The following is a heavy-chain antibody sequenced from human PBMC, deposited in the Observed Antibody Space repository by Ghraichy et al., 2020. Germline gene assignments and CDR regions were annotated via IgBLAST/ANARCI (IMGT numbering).Heavy chain of an antibody. Sequence: GGSLRLSCAASGFTFSSYWMHWVRQAPGKGLWVSRIYSDGSSTSYADSVKGRFTISRDNAKNTLYLQMNSLRAEDTAVYYCARGGDGYYGSGKGVDYYYYYGMDVWGQGTTVTVSS. CDR1: GFTFSSYW. D-gene: IGHD3-10*01. J-gene: IGHJ6*02. CDR3: ARGGDGYYGSGKGVDYYYYYGMDV. V-gene: IGHV3-74*01. CDR2: IYSDGSST.